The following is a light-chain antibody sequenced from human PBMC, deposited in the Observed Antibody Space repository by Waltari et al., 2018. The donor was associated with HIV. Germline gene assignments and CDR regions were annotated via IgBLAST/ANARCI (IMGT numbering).Light chain of an antibody. J-gene: IGLJ2*01. CDR3: GTWDTSLSAGV. CDR2: DNK. CDR1: SSNIANNY. V-gene: IGLV1-51*01. Sequence: QSVLTQPPAVSAAPGQTGTISCSGSSSNIANNYVSRYQQLPGTAPKLPIYDNKRRSAGIPDRFSCSKSDTSATLAIAGLQTGDEADYYCGTWDTSLSAGVFGGGTKATVL.